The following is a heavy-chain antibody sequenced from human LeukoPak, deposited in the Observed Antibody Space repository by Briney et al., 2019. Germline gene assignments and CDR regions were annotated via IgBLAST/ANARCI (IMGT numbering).Heavy chain of an antibody. Sequence: GGSLRLSCAASGFTFSDYWMSWVRLAPGKGLEWVANIKQDGSEIYYVDSVKGRFTISRDNAKNSLYLQMNSLRAEDTAVYYCSRDRHCIGSTCYGLWGQGTRVTVSS. CDR3: SRDRHCIGSTCYGL. J-gene: IGHJ4*02. CDR1: GFTFSDYW. CDR2: IKQDGSEI. D-gene: IGHD2-2*01. V-gene: IGHV3-7*01.